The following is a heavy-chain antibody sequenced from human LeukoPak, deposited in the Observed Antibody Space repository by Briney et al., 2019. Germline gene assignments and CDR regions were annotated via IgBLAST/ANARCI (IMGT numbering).Heavy chain of an antibody. J-gene: IGHJ4*02. D-gene: IGHD3-10*01. CDR2: IYYSWDT. V-gene: IGHV4-4*02. CDR1: GGSISSSNW. Sequence: PSDPLSLTCAVSGGSISSSNWLSRVRPPPGEGLEWNGEIYYSWDTHYNPSLKSRVTRSVDKSKLHFSLKLSSVAAADAAVYYCASAGFDSNLDYWGQGTLVTVSS. CDR3: ASAGFDSNLDY.